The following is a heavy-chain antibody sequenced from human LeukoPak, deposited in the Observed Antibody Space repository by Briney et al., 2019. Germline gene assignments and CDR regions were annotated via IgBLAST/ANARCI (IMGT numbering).Heavy chain of an antibody. Sequence: GGSLRLSCAASGFTFSSYWMHWVRQAPGKGLVWVSRISSDGSTINYADSVKGRFTISRDNAKNTLYLQMNSLRAEDTAVYYCARDFGGSRDYWGQGTLVTVSS. J-gene: IGHJ4*02. CDR1: GFTFSSYW. CDR3: ARDFGGSRDY. D-gene: IGHD3-10*01. V-gene: IGHV3-74*01. CDR2: ISSDGSTI.